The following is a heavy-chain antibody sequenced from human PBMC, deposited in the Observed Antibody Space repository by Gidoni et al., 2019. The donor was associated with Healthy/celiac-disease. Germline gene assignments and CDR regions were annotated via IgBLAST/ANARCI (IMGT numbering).Heavy chain of an antibody. V-gene: IGHV1-8*01. J-gene: IGHJ6*02. Sequence: QVQLVQSGAEVKKPGASVKVSCKASGYTFTSYDINWVRQATGQGLDWMGGRNPTRCNTGMAQNFQGRLPLPRNPPIAQATRELASLGLKDTAVYSLARGAGYSSGWYVPDYYYYYGMDVWGQGTTVTVSS. CDR2: RNPTRCNT. CDR3: ARGAGYSSGWYVPDYYYYYGMDV. CDR1: GYTFTSYD. D-gene: IGHD6-19*01.